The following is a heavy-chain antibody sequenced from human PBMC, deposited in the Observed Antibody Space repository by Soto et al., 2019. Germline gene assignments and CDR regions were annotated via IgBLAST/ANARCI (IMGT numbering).Heavy chain of an antibody. CDR2: INWNSGSI. CDR3: ASTSSMIVVVSHFDY. CDR1: GFTFDDYA. Sequence: EVQLVESGGGLVQPGTSLRLSCAASGFTFDDYAMQWVRQAPGKGLEWVSTINWNSGSIGYADSVKGRFTISRDNAKNSLNLQMKNLRPEDTALYYCASTSSMIVVVSHFDYWGQGTLVTVSS. V-gene: IGHV3-9*01. J-gene: IGHJ4*02. D-gene: IGHD3-22*01.